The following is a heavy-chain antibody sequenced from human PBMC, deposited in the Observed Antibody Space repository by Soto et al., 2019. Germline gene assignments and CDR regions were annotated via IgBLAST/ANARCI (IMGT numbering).Heavy chain of an antibody. CDR3: ARGHCSSTSCYWGNNWFDP. D-gene: IGHD2-2*01. CDR1: GYTFTSYY. V-gene: IGHV1-2*02. J-gene: IGHJ5*02. CDR2: INPNSGGT. Sequence: ASVKVSCKASGYTFTSYYMHWVRQAPGQGLEWMGWINPNSGGTNYAQKFQGRVTMTRDTSISTAYMELSRLRSDDTAVYYCARGHCSSTSCYWGNNWFDPWGQGTLVTVSS.